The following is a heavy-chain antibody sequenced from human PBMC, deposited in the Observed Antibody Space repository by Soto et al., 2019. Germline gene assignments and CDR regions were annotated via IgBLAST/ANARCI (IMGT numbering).Heavy chain of an antibody. CDR2: IYSGGTT. CDR3: ATTTYGTAY. J-gene: IGHJ4*02. V-gene: IGHV3-53*01. CDR1: GFSVSNNY. Sequence: VGSLRLSCAASGFSVSNNYMSWVRQAPGKGLEWVSLIYSGGTTFYTDFVRGRFTISRDNSKNTVDLQMDSLTAEDTAVYYCATTTYGTAYWGQGTLVTVSS. D-gene: IGHD2-8*02.